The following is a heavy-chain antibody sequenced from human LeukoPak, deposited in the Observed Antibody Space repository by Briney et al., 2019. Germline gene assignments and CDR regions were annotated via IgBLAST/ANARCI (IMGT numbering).Heavy chain of an antibody. V-gene: IGHV3-7*01. D-gene: IGHD3-10*01. CDR1: GFTFSSYW. Sequence: GGSLRPSCAASGFTFSSYWMSWVRQSPGKGLEWVANIKPDGSEKDFMDSVKGLFTISRDTAKNALYLEMNSLRAEDTAEYFCARERMYSGSGSTYPYYDYWGQGTLVTVSS. CDR3: ARERMYSGSGSTYPYYDY. CDR2: IKPDGSEK. J-gene: IGHJ4*02.